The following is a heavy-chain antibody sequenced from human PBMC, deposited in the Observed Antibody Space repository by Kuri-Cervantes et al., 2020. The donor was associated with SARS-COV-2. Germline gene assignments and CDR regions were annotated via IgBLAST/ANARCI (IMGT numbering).Heavy chain of an antibody. CDR3: ARDRPDAYYYYSMDV. J-gene: IGHJ6*03. CDR1: GFTFSSYG. CDR2: IWYDGSNK. Sequence: GGSLRLSCAASGFTFSSYGMHWVRQAPGKGLEWVAVIWYDGSNKYYADSVKGRFTISRDNSKNTLYLQMNSLRAEDTAVYYCARDRPDAYYYYSMDVWGKGTTVTVSS. D-gene: IGHD6-6*01. V-gene: IGHV3-33*01.